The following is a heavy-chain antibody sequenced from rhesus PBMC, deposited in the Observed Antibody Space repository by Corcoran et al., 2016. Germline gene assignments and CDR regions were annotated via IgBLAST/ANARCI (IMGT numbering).Heavy chain of an antibody. CDR1: GFTFSSYW. CDR2: INSGGGST. CDR3: AKAGGGTVATRYFDY. D-gene: IGHD5-24*01. J-gene: IGHJ4*01. V-gene: IGHV3S25*01. Sequence: EVQLVESGGGLAKPGGSLRLSCAASGFTFSSYWMNWVRQAPGKGLEWVSVINSGGGSTYYAESVKGRFTISNDNSKNTLSLQMNSLGAEDTAVYYCAKAGGGTVATRYFDYWGQGVLVTVSS.